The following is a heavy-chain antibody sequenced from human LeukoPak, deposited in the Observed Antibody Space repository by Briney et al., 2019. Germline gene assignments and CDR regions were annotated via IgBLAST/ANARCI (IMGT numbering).Heavy chain of an antibody. V-gene: IGHV3-15*01. D-gene: IGHD5-24*01. CDR1: RFTFSNAW. CDR2: IKSKTDGGTT. CDR3: ARTYKLAYFDY. J-gene: IGHJ4*02. Sequence: PGGSLRLSCAASRFTFSNAWMTWVRQAPGKGLEWVGRIKSKTDGGTTDYAAPVKGRFTTSRDDSENTLYLQMNSLKTEDTAVYYCARTYKLAYFDYWGQGTLVSVSS.